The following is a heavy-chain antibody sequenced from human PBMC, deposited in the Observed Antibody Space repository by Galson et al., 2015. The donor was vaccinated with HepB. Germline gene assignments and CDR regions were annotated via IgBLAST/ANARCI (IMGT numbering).Heavy chain of an antibody. Sequence: SLRLSCAASGFTFSSYGMHWVRQAPGKGLEWVAVIWYDGSNKYYADSVKGRFTISRDNSKNTLYLQMNSLRAEDTAVYYCAREDFVLRYFDWHRLRGLDYWGQGTLVTVSS. D-gene: IGHD3-9*01. CDR3: AREDFVLRYFDWHRLRGLDY. J-gene: IGHJ4*02. CDR2: IWYDGSNK. V-gene: IGHV3-33*01. CDR1: GFTFSSYG.